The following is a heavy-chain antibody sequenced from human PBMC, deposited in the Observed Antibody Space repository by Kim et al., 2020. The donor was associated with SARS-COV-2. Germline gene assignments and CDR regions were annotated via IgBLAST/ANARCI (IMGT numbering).Heavy chain of an antibody. Sequence: SETLSLTCTVSGGSISSSSYYWGWIRQPPGQGLEWIGSIYYSGSTYYNPSLKSRVTISVDTSKNQFSLKLSSVTAADTAVYYCARHLRSSSGWYDYWGQGTLVTVSS. J-gene: IGHJ4*02. D-gene: IGHD6-19*01. CDR1: GGSISSSSYY. CDR3: ARHLRSSSGWYDY. V-gene: IGHV4-39*01. CDR2: IYYSGST.